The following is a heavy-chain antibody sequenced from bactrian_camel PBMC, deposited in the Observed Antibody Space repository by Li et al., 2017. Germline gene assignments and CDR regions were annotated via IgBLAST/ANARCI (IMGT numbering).Heavy chain of an antibody. CDR3: AHGCTAIRRGVIRPERYTN. J-gene: IGHJ4*01. Sequence: VQLVESGGGSVQVGGSLKLSCAISRATFSSYCMAWFRQAPGGEREGVAYLVTGGPALYYADSVKGRFTISKDDANNTLYLQMDTLEPEDTAMYYCAHGCTAIRRGVIRPERYTNWGQGTQVTVS. CDR2: LVTGGPAL. V-gene: IGHV3S1*01. D-gene: IGHD3*01. CDR1: RATFSSYC.